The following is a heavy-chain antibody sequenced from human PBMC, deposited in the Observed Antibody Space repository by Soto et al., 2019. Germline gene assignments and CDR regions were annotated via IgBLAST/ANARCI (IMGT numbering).Heavy chain of an antibody. V-gene: IGHV1-18*01. CDR1: GYTFTSYG. CDR2: ISAYNGNT. CDR3: VGLTGYYLSGWFDP. Sequence: ASVKVSCKASGYTFTSYGISWVRQAPGQGLEWMGWISAYNGNTNYAQKLQGRVTMTTDTSTSTAYMELRSLRSDDTAVYYCVGLTGYYLSGWFDPWGQGTLVPVSA. D-gene: IGHD3-9*01. J-gene: IGHJ5*02.